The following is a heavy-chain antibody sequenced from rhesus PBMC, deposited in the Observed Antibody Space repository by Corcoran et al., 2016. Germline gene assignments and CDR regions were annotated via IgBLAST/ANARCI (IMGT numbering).Heavy chain of an antibody. D-gene: IGHD3-34*01. CDR2: INEVGINT. CDR3: VRGSWGEFAVLEY. J-gene: IGHJ4*01. CDR1: GFTFSASS. V-gene: IGHV3-178*01. Sequence: EVQLVESGGGLAKPGGSLSLACATSGFTFSASSMDWVRQAPGKGLEWVARINEVGINTWYADSVKGRFTISRENAKNTLYLQMDRLRPEDTAVYHCVRGSWGEFAVLEYWGQGVLVTVSS.